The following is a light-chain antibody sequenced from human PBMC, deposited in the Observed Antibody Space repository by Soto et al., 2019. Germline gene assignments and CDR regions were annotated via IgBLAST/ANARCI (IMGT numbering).Light chain of an antibody. CDR2: EVN. V-gene: IGLV2-8*01. CDR3: SSFAVSNSFV. Sequence: QSALTQPPSAAGSPGQSVTLSCTGTSNEVGGYNYVSWYQQHPGKAPKLMIYEVNKRPSGVPDRFSGSKSGNTASLTVSGLQAEDEADYYCSSFAVSNSFVFGTGTKVTVL. CDR1: SNEVGGYNY. J-gene: IGLJ1*01.